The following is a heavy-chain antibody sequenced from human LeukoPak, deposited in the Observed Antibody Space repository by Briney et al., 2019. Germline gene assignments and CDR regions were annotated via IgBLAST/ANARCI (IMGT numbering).Heavy chain of an antibody. J-gene: IGHJ4*02. Sequence: ASVKVSCKASGYTFTSYGISWVRQAPGQGLEWMGWISAYSGNTNYAQKLQGRVTMTTDTSTSTAYMELRSLRSDDTAVYYCARGSNYYYDSSGYSYYFDYWGQGTLVTVSS. CDR1: GYTFTSYG. D-gene: IGHD3-22*01. CDR2: ISAYSGNT. V-gene: IGHV1-18*01. CDR3: ARGSNYYYDSSGYSYYFDY.